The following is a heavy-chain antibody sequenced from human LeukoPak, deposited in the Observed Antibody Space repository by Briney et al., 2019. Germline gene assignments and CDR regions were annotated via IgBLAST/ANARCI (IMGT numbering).Heavy chain of an antibody. CDR2: IRYDGSEK. J-gene: IGHJ3*02. D-gene: IGHD3-9*01. V-gene: IGHV3-30*02. CDR3: WVRYSPDAFDI. CDR1: GFTFSSRG. Sequence: PGGSLRLSCAASGFTFSSRGMHWVRQAPGKGLEWVAFIRYDGSEKDYADPVKGRFTISRDNSKNTLFLQMNSLSAEDTAVYYCWVRYSPDAFDIWGQGTMVTVSS.